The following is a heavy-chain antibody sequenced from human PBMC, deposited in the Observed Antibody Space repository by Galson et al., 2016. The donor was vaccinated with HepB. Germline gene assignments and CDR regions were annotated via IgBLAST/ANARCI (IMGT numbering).Heavy chain of an antibody. J-gene: IGHJ4*02. CDR1: GFPFSSYM. D-gene: IGHD3-16*02. Sequence: SLRLSCAASGFPFSSYMMHWVRQAPGKGLVWVTRINSDGSTTIYADSVKGRFTISRDNAKNTVYLQMNSLRAEDTAVDYCARLGRYTGWYSVYWGQGTLVTVSS. V-gene: IGHV3-74*01. CDR3: ARLGRYTGWYSVY. CDR2: INSDGSTT.